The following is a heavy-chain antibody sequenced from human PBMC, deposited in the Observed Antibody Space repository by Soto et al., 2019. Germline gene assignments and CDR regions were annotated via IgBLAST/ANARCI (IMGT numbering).Heavy chain of an antibody. Sequence: PSETLSLTCTVSGGSIISGDYYFSWIRQPPGKGLEWIGYIYYSGSTYYNPSLKSRVTISVDTSKNQFSLKLSSVTAADTAVYYCAREIGSGPWGQGTLVTVSS. CDR3: AREIGSGP. V-gene: IGHV4-30-4*01. CDR1: GGSIISGDYY. CDR2: IYYSGST. D-gene: IGHD3-10*01. J-gene: IGHJ5*02.